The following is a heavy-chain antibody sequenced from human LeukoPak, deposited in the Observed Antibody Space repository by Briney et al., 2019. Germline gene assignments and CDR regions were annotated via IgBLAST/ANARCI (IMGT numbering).Heavy chain of an antibody. Sequence: GGSLRLSCAASGLTFRNCAMSWVRQAPGKGLEWVSGISGTGYNTYYADSVKGRFTISRDNSKDTLYLQMNSLGAEDTAVYYCAKHVSGSLIYFDYWGQRTLVTVSS. J-gene: IGHJ4*02. CDR2: ISGTGYNT. CDR3: AKHVSGSLIYFDY. V-gene: IGHV3-23*01. D-gene: IGHD3-10*01. CDR1: GLTFRNCA.